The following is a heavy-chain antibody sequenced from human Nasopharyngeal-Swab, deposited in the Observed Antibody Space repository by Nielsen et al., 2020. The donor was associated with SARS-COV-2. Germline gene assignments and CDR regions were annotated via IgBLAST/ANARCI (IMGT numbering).Heavy chain of an antibody. D-gene: IGHD4-11*01. CDR2: ISSSSSYI. Sequence: GGSLRLSCAASGFTFSSYSMNWVPQAPGKGLEWVSSISSSSSYIYYADSVKGRFTISRDNAKNSLYLQMNSLRAEDTAVYYCARDLSLRDYSNYYGMDVWGQGTTVTVSS. J-gene: IGHJ6*02. V-gene: IGHV3-21*01. CDR1: GFTFSSYS. CDR3: ARDLSLRDYSNYYGMDV.